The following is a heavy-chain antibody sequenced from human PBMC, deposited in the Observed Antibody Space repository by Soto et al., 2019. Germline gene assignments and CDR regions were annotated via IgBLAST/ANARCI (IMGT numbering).Heavy chain of an antibody. CDR2: INPSGDTT. CDR3: AKRPKAGRPVDV. J-gene: IGHJ6*03. CDR1: GFTFTSYS. Sequence: EVQLSESGGGLVQPGGSLRLSCAASGFTFTSYSMSWVRQAPGKGLEWVSAINPSGDTTYYADSVKGRLTISRDNSKNTLYLQMDSLRAEDTAIYYCAKRPKAGRPVDVWGKGNTVTV. D-gene: IGHD6-6*01. V-gene: IGHV3-23*01.